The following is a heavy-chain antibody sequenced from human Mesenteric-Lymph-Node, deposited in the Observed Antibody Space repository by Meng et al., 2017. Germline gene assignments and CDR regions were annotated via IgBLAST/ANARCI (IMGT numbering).Heavy chain of an antibody. CDR3: ASYDHIPRRNYFDY. D-gene: IGHD3-22*01. V-gene: IGHV4-4*02. J-gene: IGHJ4*02. CDR2: VYHRGDT. Sequence: QVPLQYSGPGLVKPSGTLSLTCTVSGDSISSDIWWSWVRQPPGKGLEWIGEVYHRGDTNYNPSLKSRVVISVDTSKNQFSLNLNSMTAADTAVYYCASYDHIPRRNYFDYWGQGTLVTVSS. CDR1: GDSISSDIW.